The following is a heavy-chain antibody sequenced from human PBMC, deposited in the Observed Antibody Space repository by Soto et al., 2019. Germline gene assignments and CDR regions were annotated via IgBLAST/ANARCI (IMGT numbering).Heavy chain of an antibody. CDR1: GFDVFAFA. J-gene: IGHJ4*02. V-gene: IGHV3-23*01. Sequence: GSLRLSCAASGFDVFAFAVNLGRHSPGKGLEWVSGISVSDAFIYYADSVRGRFSISRDASENILYLQMNSLRVDDTALYYCTRETVAGITGLDYWGPGTLVTVSS. CDR3: TRETVAGITGLDY. D-gene: IGHD1-20*01. CDR2: ISVSDAFI.